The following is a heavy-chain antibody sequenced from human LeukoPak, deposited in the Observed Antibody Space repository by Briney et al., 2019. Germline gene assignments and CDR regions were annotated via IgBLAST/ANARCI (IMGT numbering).Heavy chain of an antibody. D-gene: IGHD6-19*01. CDR1: GFTFSNHG. CDR2: IWYDGSNK. V-gene: IGHV3-33*01. Sequence: GRSLRLSCAASGFTFSNHGMHWVRQAPGKGLEWVAVIWYDGSNKYYADSVKGRFTISRDNSKNTLYLEMNSLRAEDTAVYFCARDRGAGQYFDYWGQGTLVTVSS. CDR3: ARDRGAGQYFDY. J-gene: IGHJ4*02.